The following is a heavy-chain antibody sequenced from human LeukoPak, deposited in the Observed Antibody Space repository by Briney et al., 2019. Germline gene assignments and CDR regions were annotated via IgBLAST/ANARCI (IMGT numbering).Heavy chain of an antibody. J-gene: IGHJ4*02. CDR2: IWYDGTNK. CDR1: GFSFSSYG. D-gene: IGHD5-18*01. Sequence: PGGSLRLSCAASGFSFSSYGMHWVRQAPGKGLAWVAVIWYDGTNKYYADSVKGRFTISRDNSKNTLYLQMNSLRAEDTAVYYCARDQRGFSYSKYYFDYWGQGTLVTVSS. CDR3: ARDQRGFSYSKYYFDY. V-gene: IGHV3-33*01.